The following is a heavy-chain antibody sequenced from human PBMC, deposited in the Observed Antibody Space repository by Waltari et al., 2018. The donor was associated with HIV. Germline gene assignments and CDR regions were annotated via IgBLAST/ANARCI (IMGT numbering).Heavy chain of an antibody. Sequence: EVQLVESGGGLAKPGGSRSLSCAASGVSLSEYAMNWVRQAPGKGLEWIAYISRSSDYIYYADSIKGRFTISRDNAKNSVFLHMDNLRDVDTAVYYCTATVTTRGTFDYWGQGTAVPVS. V-gene: IGHV3-21*06. CDR2: ISRSSDYI. CDR1: GVSLSEYA. CDR3: TATVTTRGTFDY. D-gene: IGHD4-17*01. J-gene: IGHJ4*02.